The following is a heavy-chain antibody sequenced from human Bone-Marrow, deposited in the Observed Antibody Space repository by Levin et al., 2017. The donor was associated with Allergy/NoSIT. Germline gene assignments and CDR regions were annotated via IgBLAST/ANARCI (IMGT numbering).Heavy chain of an antibody. V-gene: IGHV4-59*08. J-gene: IGHJ3*01. CDR1: GGSIRPYY. Sequence: SQTLSLTCTVSGGSIRPYYWSWIRQPPGKGLEWIGYIFYDGGNIHYNPSLKNRLTLSVDMSKNQVSLQLTSMTASDTAVYYCARHPDGVVGFDRWGQGTMVTVSS. CDR3: ARHPDGVVGFDR. D-gene: IGHD3-3*01. CDR2: IFYDGGNI.